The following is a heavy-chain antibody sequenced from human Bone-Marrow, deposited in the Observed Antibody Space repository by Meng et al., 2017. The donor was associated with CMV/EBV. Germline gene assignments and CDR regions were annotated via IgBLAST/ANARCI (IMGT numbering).Heavy chain of an antibody. J-gene: IGHJ5*02. D-gene: IGHD2-2*01. CDR1: GGTFSSYA. V-gene: IGHV1-69*05. Sequence: SVKVSCKASGGTFSSYAISWVRQAPGQGLEWMGGIIPIFGTANYAQKFQGRVTITTDESTSTAYMELSSLRSEDTAVYYCARDKAYCSSTSCYLGSWFDPWGQGTLVTVSS. CDR3: ARDKAYCSSTSCYLGSWFDP. CDR2: IIPIFGTA.